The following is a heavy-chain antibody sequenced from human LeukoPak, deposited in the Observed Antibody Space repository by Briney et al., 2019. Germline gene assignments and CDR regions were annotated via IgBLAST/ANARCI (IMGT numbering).Heavy chain of an antibody. J-gene: IGHJ4*02. CDR1: GFTFSSYE. CDR2: ISSSGGTV. Sequence: GGSLRLSCAASGFTFSSYEMNWVRQAPGKGLEWVSYISSSGGTVYYADSVKGRFTISRDNAKNSLYLQMNSLRAEDTAVYYCARATLQDLVVIPAARPDYWGQGTLVTVSS. CDR3: ARATLQDLVVIPAARPDY. D-gene: IGHD2-2*01. V-gene: IGHV3-48*03.